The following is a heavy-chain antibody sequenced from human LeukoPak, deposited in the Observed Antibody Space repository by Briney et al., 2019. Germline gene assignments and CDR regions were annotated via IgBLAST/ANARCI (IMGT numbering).Heavy chain of an antibody. CDR1: GGSISSSNW. CDR3: ARQETGTTYFDY. V-gene: IGHV4-4*02. D-gene: IGHD1-1*01. Sequence: SETLSLTCAVSGGSISSSNWWIWVRQPPGKGLEWIGEIYHSGSTNYTPSLKSRVTMLVDKSKNQFSLMLSSLTAADTAVYYCARQETGTTYFDYWGQGTLVTVSS. J-gene: IGHJ4*02. CDR2: IYHSGST.